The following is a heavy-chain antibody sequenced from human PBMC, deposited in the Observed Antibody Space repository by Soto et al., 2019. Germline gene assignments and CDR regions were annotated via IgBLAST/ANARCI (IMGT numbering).Heavy chain of an antibody. J-gene: IGHJ4*02. V-gene: IGHV3-23*01. CDR3: AKGSGGGRPYYFDY. D-gene: IGHD2-15*01. CDR1: GFTFSNHA. Sequence: EVQLLESGGGLVQPGGSQRLSCAASGFTFSNHAMGWVRQAPGKGLEWFSAISSGGDTYSADSVKGRFIVSRDNSKNTLYLQMNSLKAEDTAIYYCAKGSGGGRPYYFDYWGQGTLVTFSS. CDR2: ISSGGDT.